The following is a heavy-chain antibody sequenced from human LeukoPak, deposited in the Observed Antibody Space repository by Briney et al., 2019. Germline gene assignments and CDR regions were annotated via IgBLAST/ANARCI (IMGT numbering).Heavy chain of an antibody. J-gene: IGHJ5*02. D-gene: IGHD1-26*01. CDR1: GASISSSTYY. V-gene: IGHV4-39*01. Sequence: SETLSLTCTVSGASISSSTYYWGWIRQPPGKGLEWLGSIYYSGSTYYNPSLKGRVTISVDTSKNQFSLKLSSVTAADTAVYYCARGAPSGERLGWFDPWGQGTLVTVSS. CDR2: IYYSGST. CDR3: ARGAPSGERLGWFDP.